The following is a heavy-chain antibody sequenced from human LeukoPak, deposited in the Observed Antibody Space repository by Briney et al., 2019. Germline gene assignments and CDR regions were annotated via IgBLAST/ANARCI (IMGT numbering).Heavy chain of an antibody. J-gene: IGHJ4*02. V-gene: IGHV1-2*02. CDR1: GYTFTGYY. D-gene: IGHD3-22*01. CDR2: INPNSGGT. Sequence: ASVKVSCKASGYTFTGYYMHWVRQAPGQGPEWMGWINPNSGGTNYAQKFQGRVTMTRDTSISTAYMELSRLRSDDTAVYYCARDGGLNYYDSSGYFYPGSDYWGQGTLVTVSS. CDR3: ARDGGLNYYDSSGYFYPGSDY.